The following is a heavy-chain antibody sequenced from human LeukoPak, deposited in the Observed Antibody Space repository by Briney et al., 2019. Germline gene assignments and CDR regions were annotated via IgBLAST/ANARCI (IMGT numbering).Heavy chain of an antibody. CDR3: ARRLVVIAPWDY. V-gene: IGHV5-51*01. D-gene: IGHD2-21*01. CDR1: GYSFTSYW. Sequence: GDPLKISCKGSGYSFTSYWIGWVRQMPGKGLEWMGISYPGDSDTSFSPSFQGQVTISADKSITTAYLQWSSLKASDTAMYYCARRLVVIAPWDYWGKGTLV. CDR2: SYPGDSDT. J-gene: IGHJ4*02.